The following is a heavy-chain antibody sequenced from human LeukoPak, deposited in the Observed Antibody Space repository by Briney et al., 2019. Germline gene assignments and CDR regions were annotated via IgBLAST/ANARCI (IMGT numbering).Heavy chain of an antibody. J-gene: IGHJ4*02. V-gene: IGHV4-59*01. CDR3: ARERGSGRPDY. D-gene: IGHD3-10*01. CDR2: IYYSGST. CDR1: GGSISSYY. Sequence: SETLSLTCTVSGGSISSYYWSWIRQPPGKGLEWIGYIYYSGSTNYNPSLKSRVTISVDTSKNQFSLKLSSVTAADTAVYYCARERGSGRPDYWGQGTLVTVSS.